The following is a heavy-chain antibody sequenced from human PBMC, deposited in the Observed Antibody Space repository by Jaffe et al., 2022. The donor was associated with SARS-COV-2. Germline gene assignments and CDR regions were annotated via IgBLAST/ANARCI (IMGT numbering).Heavy chain of an antibody. CDR3: ARRGVDGYSWSGFFDS. Sequence: DVQLVQSGAEVKKSGESLKISCKGSGYSFSSYWIAWVRQMPGKGLEWMGVIHPGDSDTRYSPSFQGQVNISADNSINTAYLQWSGLKTSDTAMYFCARRGVDGYSWSGFFDSWGQGTLVAVSS. V-gene: IGHV5-51*01. CDR1: GYSFSSYW. D-gene: IGHD4-4*01. J-gene: IGHJ4*02. CDR2: IHPGDSDT.